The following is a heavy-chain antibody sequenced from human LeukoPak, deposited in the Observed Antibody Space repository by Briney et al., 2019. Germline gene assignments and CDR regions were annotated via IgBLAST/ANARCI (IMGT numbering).Heavy chain of an antibody. CDR3: ARAAILTGYYADYNWFDP. V-gene: IGHV1-8*01. J-gene: IGHJ5*02. CDR1: GYTFTSYD. CDR2: MNPNSGNT. D-gene: IGHD3-9*01. Sequence: ASVKVSCKASGYTFTSYDINWVRQATGQGLEWMGWMNPNSGNTGYAQKFQGRVTMTRNTSISTAYMEQSSLRSEDTAVYYCARAAILTGYYADYNWFDPWGQGTLVTVSS.